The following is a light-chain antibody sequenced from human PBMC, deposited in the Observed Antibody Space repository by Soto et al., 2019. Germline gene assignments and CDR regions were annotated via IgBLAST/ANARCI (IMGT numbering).Light chain of an antibody. V-gene: IGKV1-9*01. J-gene: IGKJ4*01. CDR1: QGISNY. Sequence: IQLTQSPSSLSAXXXXXXXXXXXASQGISNYLAWYQQKPGKAPKLLIYIASTLQGGVPSRFSGSGSGTDFSLTISSLQPEDVATYYCQYLNSFPLTFGGGTKVDI. CDR3: QYLNSFPLT. CDR2: IAS.